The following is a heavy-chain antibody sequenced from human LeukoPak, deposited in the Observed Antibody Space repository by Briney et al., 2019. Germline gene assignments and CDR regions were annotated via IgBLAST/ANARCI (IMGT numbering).Heavy chain of an antibody. Sequence: PGGSLRLSCAASGLTFSSYSFNWVRQAPGKGLEWVSVLYSDGNTKYADSVQGRFTISRDNSKNTLYLEMNSLSPDDTAVYYCARGVEPLAANTLAYWGQGTLVTVSS. J-gene: IGHJ4*02. V-gene: IGHV3-53*01. CDR3: ARGVEPLAANTLAY. CDR1: GLTFSSYS. D-gene: IGHD1-14*01. CDR2: LYSDGNT.